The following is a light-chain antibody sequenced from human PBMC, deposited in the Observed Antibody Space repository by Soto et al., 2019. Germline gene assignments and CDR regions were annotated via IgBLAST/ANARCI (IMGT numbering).Light chain of an antibody. CDR3: SSYTSSSTRV. V-gene: IGLV2-14*03. CDR2: DVT. J-gene: IGLJ2*01. Sequence: QSALTQPASVSGSPGQSITISCTGTSSDVGGYNYVSWYQQHPGKAPKLMIYDVTNRPSGVSNRFSGSKSGSTASLTISGLQAEDEADYYCSSYTSSSTRVFGGGTKLTV. CDR1: SSDVGGYNY.